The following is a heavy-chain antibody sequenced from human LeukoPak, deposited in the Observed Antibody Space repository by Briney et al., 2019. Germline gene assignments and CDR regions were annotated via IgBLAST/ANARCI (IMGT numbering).Heavy chain of an antibody. CDR1: AFTFSSNW. D-gene: IGHD3-10*01. CDR2: IKQGGSEN. V-gene: IGHV3-7*04. CDR3: ARAPSITMVRGVITPYYFDY. J-gene: IGHJ4*02. Sequence: GGSLRLSCAASAFTFSSNWMSWVRQAPGKGLEWVANIKQGGSENDYVYSVKGRFTIARDNAKNSLYLQVNNRRAEDTAVYYCARAPSITMVRGVITPYYFDYWGQGTLVTVSS.